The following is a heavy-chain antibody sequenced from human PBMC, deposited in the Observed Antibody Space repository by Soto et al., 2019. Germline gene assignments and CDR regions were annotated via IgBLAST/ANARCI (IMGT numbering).Heavy chain of an antibody. CDR3: AKDKGPYSYGPYGMDA. V-gene: IGHV3-30*18. D-gene: IGHD5-18*01. CDR1: GFTFSGYG. J-gene: IGHJ6*02. Sequence: GGSLRLCCAASGFTFSGYGMHWVRQAPGKVLEWVALISYDGSNKYYADSVKGRFTISRDNSKNTLYLQMNSLRAEDAAVYYCAKDKGPYSYGPYGMDAWAQGDTVTVSS. CDR2: ISYDGSNK.